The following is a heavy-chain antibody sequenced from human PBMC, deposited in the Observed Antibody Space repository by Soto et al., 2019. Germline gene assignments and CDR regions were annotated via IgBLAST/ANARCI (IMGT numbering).Heavy chain of an antibody. J-gene: IGHJ4*02. CDR3: TTDSYITSIIVRFDY. D-gene: IGHD3-22*01. CDR2: VKSKTHGGTT. Sequence: EVHLVESGGGLVKPGGSLRLSCAASGFTFSNAWINWVRQAPGKGLEWVGRVKSKTHGGTTDFAAPVKGRFAISRDDSNNVVYLEMNSLKTEDSAIYYCTTDSYITSIIVRFDYWGQGTLVTVSS. CDR1: GFTFSNAW. V-gene: IGHV3-15*07.